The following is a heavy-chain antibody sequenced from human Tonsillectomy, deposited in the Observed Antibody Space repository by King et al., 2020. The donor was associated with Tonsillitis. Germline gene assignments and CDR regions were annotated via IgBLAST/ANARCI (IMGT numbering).Heavy chain of an antibody. CDR3: AREEGEGFDY. D-gene: IGHD3-16*01. Sequence: QLVQSGGGLVKPGGSLRLYWEAAGFTFSRFRMTGVPKGPGKGLELVSSLSVSVTSIYYADAVKGRFTISRDNAKNSLYLQMNSLRAEDTAVYYCAREEGEGFDYWGQGTLVAVSS. CDR2: LSVSVTSI. CDR1: GFTFSRFR. V-gene: IGHV3-21*01. J-gene: IGHJ4*02.